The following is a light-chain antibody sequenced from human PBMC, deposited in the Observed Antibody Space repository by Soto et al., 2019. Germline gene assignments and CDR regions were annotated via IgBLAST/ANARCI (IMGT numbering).Light chain of an antibody. CDR1: QSVLYSSNNKNY. V-gene: IGKV4-1*01. CDR2: WAS. J-gene: IGKJ4*01. CDR3: QQYFSTPLT. Sequence: DIVMTLSPDSLAVSLGERATINCKSSQSVLYSSNNKNYLAWYQQKPGQPPKLLIYWASTRESGVPDRFSGSGSGTGFTLTISSLQAEDVAVYYCQQYFSTPLTFGGGTKVEIK.